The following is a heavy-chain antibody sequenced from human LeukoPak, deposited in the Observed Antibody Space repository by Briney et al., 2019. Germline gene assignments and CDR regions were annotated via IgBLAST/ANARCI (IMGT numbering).Heavy chain of an antibody. D-gene: IGHD2-2*01. Sequence: PGGSPRLSCAASGFTFSTYDMNWVRQAPGKGLEWVSGLSGSGDSTYYADSVKGRFTISRDNSKNTLYLQMNSLRVEDTARYYCAKAGNVVVDGGYYCMDVWGKGTTVTVSS. J-gene: IGHJ6*03. V-gene: IGHV3-23*01. CDR2: LSGSGDST. CDR1: GFTFSTYD. CDR3: AKAGNVVVDGGYYCMDV.